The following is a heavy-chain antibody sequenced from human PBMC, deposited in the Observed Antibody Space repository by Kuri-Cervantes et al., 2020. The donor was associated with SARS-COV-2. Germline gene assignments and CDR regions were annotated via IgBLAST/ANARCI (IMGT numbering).Heavy chain of an antibody. Sequence: GSLRLSCTVSGGSISSYYWSWIRQPPGKGLEWIGEINHSGSTNYNPSLKSRVTISVDTSKNQFSLKLSSVTAADTAVYYCAVVDTFDPLAWGQGTLVTVSS. V-gene: IGHV4-34*01. D-gene: IGHD5-18*01. CDR3: AVVDTFDPLA. J-gene: IGHJ5*02. CDR2: INHSGST. CDR1: GGSISSYY.